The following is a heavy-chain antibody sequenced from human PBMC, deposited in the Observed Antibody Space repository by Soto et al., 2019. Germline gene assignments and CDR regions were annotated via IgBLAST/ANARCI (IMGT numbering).Heavy chain of an antibody. V-gene: IGHV1-3*01. Sequence: ASVKVSCKASGYTFTSYAMHWVRQAPGQRLERMGWINAGNGNTKYSQKFQGRVTITRDTSASTAYMELSSLRSEDTAVYYCARDFPARYYDSSGYIQNRFDPWGQGTLVTVSS. D-gene: IGHD3-22*01. CDR3: ARDFPARYYDSSGYIQNRFDP. CDR1: GYTFTSYA. CDR2: INAGNGNT. J-gene: IGHJ5*02.